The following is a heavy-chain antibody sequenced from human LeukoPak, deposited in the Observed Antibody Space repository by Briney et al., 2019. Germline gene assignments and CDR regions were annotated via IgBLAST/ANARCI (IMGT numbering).Heavy chain of an antibody. CDR1: GFTFSSYA. V-gene: IGHV3-23*01. CDR3: AKDYGGTEVFDY. D-gene: IGHD4-23*01. Sequence: PGGSLRLSCAASGFTFSSYAMPWVRQAPGKGLEWVSAISGSGGSTYYADSVKGRFTISRDNSRNTLYLQMNSLRAEDTAVYYCAKDYGGTEVFDYWGQGTLVTVSS. CDR2: ISGSGGST. J-gene: IGHJ4*02.